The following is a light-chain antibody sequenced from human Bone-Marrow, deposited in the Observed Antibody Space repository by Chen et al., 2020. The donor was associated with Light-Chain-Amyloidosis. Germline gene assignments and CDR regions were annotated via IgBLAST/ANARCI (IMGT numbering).Light chain of an antibody. J-gene: IGKJ4*01. Sequence: DIQMTQSPSSLSASIGDRVTLTCRASQSISTYLNWYQQKPGKAPKLLTYAASSLQSGVPSRFSGSGSGTEFTLTISSLQPEDFATYYCQQSYITPQVTFGGGTKVEIK. CDR2: AAS. CDR3: QQSYITPQVT. CDR1: QSISTY. V-gene: IGKV1-39*01.